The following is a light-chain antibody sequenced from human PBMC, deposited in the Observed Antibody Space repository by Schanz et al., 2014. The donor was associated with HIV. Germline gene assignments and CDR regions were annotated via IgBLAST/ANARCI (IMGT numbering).Light chain of an antibody. CDR3: CAYAGSSTYV. J-gene: IGLJ1*01. CDR1: SSDVGGYNL. Sequence: QSVLPQPASVSGSPGQSITISCTGTSSDVGGYNLVSWYQHHPDKAPKLIIYEGTKRPSGVSDRFSGSKSGNTASLTISGLQAEDEADYYCCAYAGSSTYVFGTGTKLTVL. CDR2: EGT. V-gene: IGLV2-23*01.